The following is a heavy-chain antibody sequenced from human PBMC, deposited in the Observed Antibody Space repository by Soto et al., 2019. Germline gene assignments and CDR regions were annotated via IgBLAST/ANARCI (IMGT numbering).Heavy chain of an antibody. CDR3: VMVDNYVTPTPQDV. D-gene: IGHD3-16*01. CDR1: GYIFVNYG. Sequence: QVQLVQSGDEVKKPGASVKVSCKASGYIFVNYGIAWVRQAPGQGLEWMGWISPYTGNTHSATKVQGRLTMTTDTSMSTAYMDLGRLTSDDTAVYYCVMVDNYVTPTPQDVWGQGTTVTVSS. J-gene: IGHJ6*02. CDR2: ISPYTGNT. V-gene: IGHV1-18*01.